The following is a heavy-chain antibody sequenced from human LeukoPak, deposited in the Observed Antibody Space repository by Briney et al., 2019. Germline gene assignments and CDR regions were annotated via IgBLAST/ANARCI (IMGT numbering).Heavy chain of an antibody. CDR3: ARDGGLYSSGWYFYFDY. D-gene: IGHD6-19*01. J-gene: IGHJ4*02. CDR2: ISSSSSYI. V-gene: IGHV3-21*01. CDR1: GFTFSSYS. Sequence: GGSLRLSCAASGFTFSSYSMNWARQAPGKGLEWVSSISSSSSYIYYADSVKGRFTISRDNAKNSLYLQMNSLRAEDTAVYYCARDGGLYSSGWYFYFDYWGQGTLVTVSS.